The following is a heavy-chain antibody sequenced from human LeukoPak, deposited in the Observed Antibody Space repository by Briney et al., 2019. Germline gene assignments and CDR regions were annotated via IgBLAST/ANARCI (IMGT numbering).Heavy chain of an antibody. CDR3: ARAAPGIWWPVDY. D-gene: IGHD5-12*01. CDR1: GYTFTSYA. Sequence: ASVKVSCKASGYTFTSYAMHWVRQAPGQRPEWMGWINAGNGNTKYSQKFQGRVTITRDTSASTAYMELSSLRSEDTAVYYCARAAPGIWWPVDYWGQGTLVTVSS. CDR2: INAGNGNT. J-gene: IGHJ4*02. V-gene: IGHV1-3*01.